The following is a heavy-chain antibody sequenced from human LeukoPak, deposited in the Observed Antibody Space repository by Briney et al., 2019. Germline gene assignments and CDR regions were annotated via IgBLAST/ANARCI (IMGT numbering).Heavy chain of an antibody. CDR2: ISAYNGNT. CDR1: GYTFTSYG. CDR3: ARGMTTMVRGFDP. V-gene: IGHV1-18*01. J-gene: IGHJ5*02. Sequence: GASVKVSCKASGYTFTSYGISWVRQAPGQGLEWMGWISAYNGNTNYAQKFQGRATITRDTSISTAYMELSSLRSEDTAVYYCARGMTTMVRGFDPWGQGTLVTVSS. D-gene: IGHD5-24*01.